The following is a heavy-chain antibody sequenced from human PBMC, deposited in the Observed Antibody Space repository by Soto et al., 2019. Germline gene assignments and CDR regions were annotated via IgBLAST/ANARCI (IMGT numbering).Heavy chain of an antibody. D-gene: IGHD5-18*01. CDR2: IWYDGSNK. V-gene: IGHV3-33*01. CDR3: ASHTGGYSRHDYYYYMDV. CDR1: GFTFSSYG. J-gene: IGHJ6*03. Sequence: QVQLVESGGGVVQPGRSLRLSCAASGFTFSSYGMHWVRQAPGKGLEWVAVIWYDGSNKYYADSVKGRFTISRDNSKNTLYLQMNSLRAEDKSVYYCASHTGGYSRHDYYYYMDVWDKGTTVTVSS.